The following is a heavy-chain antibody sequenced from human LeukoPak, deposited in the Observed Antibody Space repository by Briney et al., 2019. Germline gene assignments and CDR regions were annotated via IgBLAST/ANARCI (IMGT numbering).Heavy chain of an antibody. V-gene: IGHV3-53*01. CDR2: IYSGGST. CDR3: AKGLYYYGSGSYYNVYGMDV. J-gene: IGHJ6*02. CDR1: GFTVSSNY. Sequence: GGSLRLSCAASGFTVSSNYMSWVRQAPGKGLEWVSVIYSGGSTYYADSVKGRFTISRDNSKNTLYLQMNSLRAEDTAVYYCAKGLYYYGSGSYYNVYGMDVWGQGTTVTVSS. D-gene: IGHD3-10*01.